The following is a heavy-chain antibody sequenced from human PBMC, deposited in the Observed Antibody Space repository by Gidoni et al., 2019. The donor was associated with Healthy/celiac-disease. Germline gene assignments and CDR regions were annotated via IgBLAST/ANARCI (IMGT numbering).Heavy chain of an antibody. J-gene: IGHJ4*02. CDR1: GGPIRSRSYS. Sequence: QLQLQESGPGLVKPSAPLSLPCTVSGGPIRSRSYSWGWTRHPPGKGLAWIGGIYSSGRPYYNPSLKSRVTISVDTSKNQFSRKLGSVTAADTAVYYCARQGYYDSSGYYPGGFDYWGQGTLVTVSS. V-gene: IGHV4-39*01. D-gene: IGHD3-22*01. CDR3: ARQGYYDSSGYYPGGFDY. CDR2: IYSSGRP.